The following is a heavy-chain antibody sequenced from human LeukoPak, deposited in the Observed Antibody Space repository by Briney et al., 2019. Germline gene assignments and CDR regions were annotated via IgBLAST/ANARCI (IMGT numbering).Heavy chain of an antibody. CDR1: GGTFSSYA. CDR2: ITPILGIA. J-gene: IGHJ4*02. V-gene: IGHV1-69*10. D-gene: IGHD3-22*01. Sequence: GASVKVSCKASGGTFSSYALSWVRQAPGQGLEWIAGITPILGIANYAQDLQGRVTITADKSTNTAYMELSSLRSEDTAVYYCASQGSSGYYLIDYWGQGTLVTVSS. CDR3: ASQGSSGYYLIDY.